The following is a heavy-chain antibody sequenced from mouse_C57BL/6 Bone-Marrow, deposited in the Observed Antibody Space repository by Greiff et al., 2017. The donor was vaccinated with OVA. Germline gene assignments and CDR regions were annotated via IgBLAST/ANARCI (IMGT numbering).Heavy chain of an antibody. CDR3: ARSLWLYYYAMDY. V-gene: IGHV1-69*01. Sequence: QVQLQQPGAELVMPGASVKLSCKASGYTFTSYWMHWVKQRPGQGLEWIGEIDPSDSYTNYNQKFKGKSTLTVDKSSSTAYIQLSSLTSEDSAVYYCARSLWLYYYAMDYWGQGTSVTVSS. D-gene: IGHD1-1*02. CDR2: IDPSDSYT. CDR1: GYTFTSYW. J-gene: IGHJ4*01.